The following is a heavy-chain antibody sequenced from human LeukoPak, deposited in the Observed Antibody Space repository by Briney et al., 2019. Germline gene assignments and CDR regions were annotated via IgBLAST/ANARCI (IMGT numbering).Heavy chain of an antibody. CDR3: ARGGSLDY. V-gene: IGHV4-59*01. Sequence: SETLSLTCTVSGGSISSYYWSWIRQPPGKGLEWIGYIYYSGSTNYNPSLKSRVTISVDTSKNRFSLKLSSVTAVDTAVYYCARGGSLDYWGQGTLVTVSS. D-gene: IGHD1-26*01. CDR1: GGSISSYY. J-gene: IGHJ4*02. CDR2: IYYSGST.